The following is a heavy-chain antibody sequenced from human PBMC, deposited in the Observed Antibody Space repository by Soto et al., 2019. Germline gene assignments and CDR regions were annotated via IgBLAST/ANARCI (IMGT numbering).Heavy chain of an antibody. CDR3: AKDGWMSTIRGDACKI. Sequence: QVQLLESGGAVVQPGRSLRLSCVASGFTFSNYGMHWVRQAPGKGLEWVAFVSYRGTNKYHADSVKVRFTISRDDSRNTVYLQMNTLRAEDTAVYFCAKDGWMSTIRGDACKIWGQGTGVTVSS. V-gene: IGHV3-30*18. D-gene: IGHD1-1*01. J-gene: IGHJ3*02. CDR1: GFTFSNYG. CDR2: VSYRGTNK.